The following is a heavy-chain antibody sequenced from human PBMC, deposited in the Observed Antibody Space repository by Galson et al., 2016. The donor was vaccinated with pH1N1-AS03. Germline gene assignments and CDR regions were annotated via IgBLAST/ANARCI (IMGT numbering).Heavy chain of an antibody. D-gene: IGHD3-22*01. CDR1: GFTFSSFS. CDR3: ARQDSSGYFHALDM. Sequence: SLRLSCAASGFTFSSFSMIWVRQAPGKGLEWISYISSSGETIFYGDSVKGRFTISRDNVKKSLYLQMNSLRVEDTAVYYCARQDSSGYFHALDMWGQGTLVTVSS. CDR2: ISSSGETI. V-gene: IGHV3-48*01. J-gene: IGHJ4*02.